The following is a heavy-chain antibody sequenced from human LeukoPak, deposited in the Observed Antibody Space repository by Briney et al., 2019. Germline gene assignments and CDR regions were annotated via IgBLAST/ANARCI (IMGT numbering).Heavy chain of an antibody. CDR2: MNPNSGNT. J-gene: IGHJ4*02. CDR1: GGTFSSYA. CDR3: ARGVWSGSFDY. D-gene: IGHD3-3*01. V-gene: IGHV1-8*03. Sequence: GSSVKVSCKASGGTFSSYAISWVRQAPGQGLEWMGWMNPNSGNTGYAQKFQGRVTITRNTSISTAYMELSSLRSEDTAVYYCARGVWSGSFDYWGQGTLVTVSS.